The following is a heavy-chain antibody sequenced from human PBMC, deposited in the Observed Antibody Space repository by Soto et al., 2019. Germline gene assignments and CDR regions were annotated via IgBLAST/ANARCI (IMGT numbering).Heavy chain of an antibody. V-gene: IGHV3-30*03. CDR1: GFTFGNYG. D-gene: IGHD3-10*01. J-gene: IGHJ3*02. CDR2: ISYDGSNK. CDR3: ARDRLTYYYGSGHPSDI. Sequence: PGGSLRLSCAASGFTFGNYGMHWVRQAPGKGLEWVAVISYDGSNKYYADSVKGRFTISRDNSKNTLYLQMNSLRAEDTAVYYCARDRLTYYYGSGHPSDIWGQGTMVTVSS.